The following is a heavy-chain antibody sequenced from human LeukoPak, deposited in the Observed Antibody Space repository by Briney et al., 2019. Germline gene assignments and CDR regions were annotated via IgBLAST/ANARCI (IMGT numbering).Heavy chain of an antibody. D-gene: IGHD6-13*01. V-gene: IGHV3-48*01. CDR1: GFTFSSYS. Sequence: GGSLRLSCAASGFTFSSYSMNWVRQAPGKGLEWVSYISSSSSTIYYADSVKGRFTISRDNAKNSLYLQMNSLRAEDTAVYYCARGVKYSSSWYGSRFDPWGQGTLVTVSS. CDR2: ISSSSSTI. CDR3: ARGVKYSSSWYGSRFDP. J-gene: IGHJ5*02.